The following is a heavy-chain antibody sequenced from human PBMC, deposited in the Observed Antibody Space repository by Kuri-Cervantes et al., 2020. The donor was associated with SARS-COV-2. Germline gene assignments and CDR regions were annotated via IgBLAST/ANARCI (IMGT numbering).Heavy chain of an antibody. D-gene: IGHD2-2*01. J-gene: IGHJ4*02. V-gene: IGHV4-30-2*01. CDR3: ASYHQLLPRRSFDY. CDR1: GGSISSGGYY. CDR2: IYHSGST. Sequence: SCTVSGGSISSGGYYWSWIRQPPGKGLEWIGYIYHSGSTYYNPSLKSRVTISVDTSKNQFSLKLSSVTAADTAVYYCASYHQLLPRRSFDYWGQGTLVTVSS.